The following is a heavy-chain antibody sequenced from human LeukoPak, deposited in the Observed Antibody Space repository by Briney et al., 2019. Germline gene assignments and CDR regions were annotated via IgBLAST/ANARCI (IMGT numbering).Heavy chain of an antibody. CDR1: GFTFDDYA. V-gene: IGHV3-9*01. D-gene: IGHD3-3*01. CDR3: ARGLQGYDFWSGYRPVGYYGMDV. Sequence: GGSLRLSCAASGFTFDDYAMHWVRQAPGKGLEWVSGISWNSGSIGYADSVKGRFTISRENAKNSLYLQMNSLRAGDTAVYYCARGLQGYDFWSGYRPVGYYGMDVWGQGTTVTVSS. J-gene: IGHJ6*02. CDR2: ISWNSGSI.